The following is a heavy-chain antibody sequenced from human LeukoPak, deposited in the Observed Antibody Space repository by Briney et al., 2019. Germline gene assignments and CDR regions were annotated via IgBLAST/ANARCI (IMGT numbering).Heavy chain of an antibody. Sequence: SETLSLTCTVSGGSISSYYWSWIRQPPGKGPEWIGYIYYSGSTYYNPSLKSRVTISVDTSKNQFSLKLSSVTAADTAVYYCAREFGGYSSSSQIDYWGQGTLVTVSS. V-gene: IGHV4-30-4*08. CDR3: AREFGGYSSSSQIDY. J-gene: IGHJ4*02. CDR2: IYYSGST. CDR1: GGSISSYY. D-gene: IGHD6-6*01.